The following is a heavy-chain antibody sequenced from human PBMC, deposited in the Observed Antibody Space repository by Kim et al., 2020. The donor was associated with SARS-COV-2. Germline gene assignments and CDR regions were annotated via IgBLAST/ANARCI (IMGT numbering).Heavy chain of an antibody. Sequence: SETLSLTCTVSGGSISSSSYYWGWIRQPPGKGLEWIGSIYYSGSTYYNPSLKSRVTISVDTSKNQFSLKLSSVTAADTAVYYCARVAVAGRGPRTDYFDSWGQGTLVTVSS. CDR2: IYYSGST. D-gene: IGHD6-19*01. CDR1: GGSISSSSYY. J-gene: IGHJ4*02. V-gene: IGHV4-39*01. CDR3: ARVAVAGRGPRTDYFDS.